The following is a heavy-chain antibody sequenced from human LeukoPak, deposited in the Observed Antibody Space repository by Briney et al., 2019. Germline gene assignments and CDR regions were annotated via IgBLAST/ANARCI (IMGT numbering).Heavy chain of an antibody. CDR1: GGSISSYY. J-gene: IGHJ4*02. Sequence: PSETLSLTCTVSGGSISSYYWSWIRQPSGKGLEWIGYIYYSGSTNYNPSLKSRVTISVDTSKNQFSLKLSSVTAADTAVYYCARLQSPPFWNFDYWGQGTLVTVSS. CDR2: IYYSGST. D-gene: IGHD1-1*01. CDR3: ARLQSPPFWNFDY. V-gene: IGHV4-59*08.